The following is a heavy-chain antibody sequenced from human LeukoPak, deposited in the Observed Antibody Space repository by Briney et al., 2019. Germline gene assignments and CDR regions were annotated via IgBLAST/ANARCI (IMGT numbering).Heavy chain of an antibody. J-gene: IGHJ5*02. V-gene: IGHV4-39*01. Sequence: SETLSLTCTVSGGSISSSPYYWGWIRQPPGKGLEWIGTIYYSGSTYYNPSLKSRVTISVDTSKNQFSLRLTSVTAADTAVYYCARPVPSRLGWFDPWGQGTLVTVSS. D-gene: IGHD1-1*01. CDR1: GGSISSSPYY. CDR3: ARPVPSRLGWFDP. CDR2: IYYSGST.